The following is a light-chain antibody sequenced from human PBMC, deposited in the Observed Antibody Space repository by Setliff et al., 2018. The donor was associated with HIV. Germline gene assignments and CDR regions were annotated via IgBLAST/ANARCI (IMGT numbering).Light chain of an antibody. CDR2: AVS. Sequence: QSALTQPASVSGSPGQSITISCTGSSSDVGGYNYVSWYQQHPGKAPKLMIYAVSNRPSGVSNRFSGSKSGNMASLTISGLQAEDEADYYCSSYTSSTPLYVFGTGTKV. CDR1: SSDVGGYNY. CDR3: SSYTSSTPLYV. J-gene: IGLJ1*01. V-gene: IGLV2-14*03.